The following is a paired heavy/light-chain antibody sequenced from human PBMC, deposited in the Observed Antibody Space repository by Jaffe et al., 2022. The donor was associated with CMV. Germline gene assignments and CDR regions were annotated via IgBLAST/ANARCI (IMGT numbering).Light chain of an antibody. Sequence: IQLTQSPSSLSASVGDRVTITCRASQGISSYLAWYQQKPGKAPKLLIYAASTLQSGVPSRFSGSGSGTDFTLTISSLQPEDFATYYCQQLNSYPLTFGPGTKVDIK. CDR1: QGISSY. CDR2: AAS. CDR3: QQLNSYPLT. J-gene: IGKJ3*01. V-gene: IGKV1-9*01.
Heavy chain of an antibody. D-gene: IGHD3-3*01. J-gene: IGHJ6*02. CDR3: ARDSGYDFWSGYPQNYYYYYGMDV. CDR1: GFTFSSYS. Sequence: EVQLVESGGGLVQPGGSLRLSCAASGFTFSSYSMNWVRQAPGKGLEWVSYISSSSSTIYYADSVKGRFTISRDNAKNSLYLQMNSLRDEDTAVYYCARDSGYDFWSGYPQNYYYYYGMDVWGQGTTVTVSS. V-gene: IGHV3-48*02. CDR2: ISSSSSTI.